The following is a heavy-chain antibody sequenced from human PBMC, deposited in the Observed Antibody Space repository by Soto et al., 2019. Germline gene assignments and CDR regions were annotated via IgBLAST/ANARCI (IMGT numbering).Heavy chain of an antibody. V-gene: IGHV4-31*03. J-gene: IGHJ4*02. CDR3: AAKLGTTHYFDF. D-gene: IGHD7-27*01. Sequence: QVQLQESGPGLVQPSQTLSLTCSVSGDPVSSGAYYWTWVRQHPVKGLEWIGYIYHTGSTYYNPSLQSRLTMSIDTSKNHFSLHLYSVTAADTAVYFCAAKLGTTHYFDFWGQGSLVAVSS. CDR1: GDPVSSGAYY. CDR2: IYHTGST.